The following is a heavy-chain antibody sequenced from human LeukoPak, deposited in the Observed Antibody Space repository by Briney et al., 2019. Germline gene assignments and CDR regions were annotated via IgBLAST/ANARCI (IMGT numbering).Heavy chain of an antibody. CDR3: ARVSEYYYDSSDAFDI. V-gene: IGHV3-30*03. CDR2: ISYDGSNK. Sequence: GGSLRLSCAASGFTFSSYGMHWVRQAPGKGLEWVAVISYDGSNKYYADSVKGRFTISRDNSKNTLYLQMNSLRAEDTAVYYCARVSEYYYDSSDAFDIWGQGTMVTVSS. D-gene: IGHD3-22*01. J-gene: IGHJ3*02. CDR1: GFTFSSYG.